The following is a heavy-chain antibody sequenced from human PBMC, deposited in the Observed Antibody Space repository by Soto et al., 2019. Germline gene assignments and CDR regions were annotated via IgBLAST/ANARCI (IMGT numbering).Heavy chain of an antibody. CDR2: ISYDGTNK. V-gene: IGHV3-30*03. CDR3: TRYDRFKVVIIFPTTFDF. J-gene: IGHJ4*02. CDR1: GFTFSNYG. D-gene: IGHD3-3*01. Sequence: GGSLRLPCAASGFTFSNYGMHWVRQAPGKGLEWVTLISYDGTNKYYADSVKGRFTISRDNSKNTLYLQMNSLRAEDTAVYYCTRYDRFKVVIIFPTTFDFLGQGTLVTVSS.